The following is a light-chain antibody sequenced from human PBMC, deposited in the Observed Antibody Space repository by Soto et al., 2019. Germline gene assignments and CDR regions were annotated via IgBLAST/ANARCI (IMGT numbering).Light chain of an antibody. CDR1: QSISWY. Sequence: DIQMTQSPSSLSASVGDRVTITCRASQSISWYLNWYQQKPGKAPKLLIYAASSLQSGVPSRFSGSGSGTVVTLTIISLQPEDFATYYCQQSYSTPQNTFGQGTKLEIK. J-gene: IGKJ2*01. CDR2: AAS. CDR3: QQSYSTPQNT. V-gene: IGKV1-39*01.